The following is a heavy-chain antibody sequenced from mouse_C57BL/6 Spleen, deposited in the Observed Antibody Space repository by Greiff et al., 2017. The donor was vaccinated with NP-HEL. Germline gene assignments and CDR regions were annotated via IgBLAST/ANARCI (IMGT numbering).Heavy chain of an antibody. Sequence: EVKLVESGGGLVQPKGSLKLSCAASGFSFNTYAMNWVRQAPGKGLEWVARIRSKSNNYATYYADSVKDRFTISRDDSESMLYLQMNNVKTEDTAMYYCVRHHGSNSMDYWGQGTSVTVSS. CDR3: VRHHGSNSMDY. CDR1: GFSFNTYA. CDR2: IRSKSNNYAT. J-gene: IGHJ4*01. V-gene: IGHV10-1*01. D-gene: IGHD1-1*01.